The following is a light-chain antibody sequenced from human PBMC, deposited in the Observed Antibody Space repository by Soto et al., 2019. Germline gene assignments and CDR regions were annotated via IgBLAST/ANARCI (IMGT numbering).Light chain of an antibody. V-gene: IGLV2-14*03. J-gene: IGLJ1*01. CDR1: SSDIGTYNY. CDR3: SSLTNINTQV. CDR2: EVN. Sequence: VLTQPASVSGSPGQSITISCPGPSSDIGTYNYVSWYQQHPGNVPKLIIYEVNNRPTGVSYRFSGSKSANTASLTISGLRAEDEADYYCSSLTNINTQVLXPGTKLTVL.